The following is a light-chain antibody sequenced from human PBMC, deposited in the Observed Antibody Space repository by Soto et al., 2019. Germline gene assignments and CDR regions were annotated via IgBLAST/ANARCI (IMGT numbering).Light chain of an antibody. V-gene: IGKV3-11*01. CDR1: QSVSSY. J-gene: IGKJ4*01. CDR2: DAS. Sequence: EIVVTQSPATLSVSPGERATLSCRASQSVSSYLAWYQQKPGQAPRLLIYDASNRATGIPARFSGSGSGTDFTLTISSLEPEDFAVYYCQQRSNWPLFTFGGGTKVDIK. CDR3: QQRSNWPLFT.